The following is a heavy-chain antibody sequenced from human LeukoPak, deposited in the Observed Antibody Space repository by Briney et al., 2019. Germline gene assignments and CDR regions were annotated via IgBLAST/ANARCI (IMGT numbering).Heavy chain of an antibody. CDR1: GGTFSSYA. V-gene: IGHV1-69*06. J-gene: IGHJ3*02. CDR2: IIPIFGTA. Sequence: VASVKVSCKASGGTFSSYAISWVRQAPGQGLEWMGGIIPIFGTANYAQKFQGRVTITADKSTSTAYMELSRLRSDDTAVYYCARELIEYDSSNDPIWGQGTMVTVSS. D-gene: IGHD3-22*01. CDR3: ARELIEYDSSNDPI.